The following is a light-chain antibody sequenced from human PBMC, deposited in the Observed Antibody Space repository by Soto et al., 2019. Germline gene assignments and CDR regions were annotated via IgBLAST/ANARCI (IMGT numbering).Light chain of an antibody. CDR3: QHYNSYSEA. CDR2: GAS. V-gene: IGKV3-15*01. J-gene: IGKJ1*01. Sequence: ELVLTQSPGTLSLSPGARATLSCRAGESVSSNLAWYQQKPGQAPRLLIYGASTRATGVPTRFSGSRSGAEFTLTINSLQPDDVATYYCQHYNSYSEAFGQGTKV. CDR1: ESVSSN.